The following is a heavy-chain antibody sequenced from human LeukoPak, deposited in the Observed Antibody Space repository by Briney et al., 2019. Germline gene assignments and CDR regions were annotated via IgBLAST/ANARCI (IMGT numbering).Heavy chain of an antibody. CDR1: NYTFISYG. CDR2: ISAYNGNT. Sequence: ASVKVSCKASNYTFISYGISWVRQAPGQGLEWMGWISAYNGNTNYAQKLQGRITMTTDTSTRTTYMELRSLISDDTAIYYCARDRRHDSGDFDYWGQGTLVTVSS. CDR3: ARDRRHDSGDFDY. J-gene: IGHJ4*02. D-gene: IGHD3-3*01. V-gene: IGHV1-18*01.